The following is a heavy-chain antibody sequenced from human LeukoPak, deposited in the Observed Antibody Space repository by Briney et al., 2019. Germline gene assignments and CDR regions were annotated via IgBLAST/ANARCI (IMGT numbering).Heavy chain of an antibody. V-gene: IGHV5-51*01. J-gene: IGHJ5*02. CDR2: IYPGDSDT. D-gene: IGHD6-13*01. CDR3: ARFLQARSRFKIHRQQLGQNWFDP. CDR1: GYSFTSYW. Sequence: GESLKISCKGSGYSFTSYWIGWVRQMPGKGLEWMGIIYPGDSDTRYSPSFQGQVTISADKSISTAYLQWSSLKASDTAMYYCARFLQARSRFKIHRQQLGQNWFDPWGQGTLVTVSS.